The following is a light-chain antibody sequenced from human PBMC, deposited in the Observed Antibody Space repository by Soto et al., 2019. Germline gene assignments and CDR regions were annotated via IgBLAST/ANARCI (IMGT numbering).Light chain of an antibody. J-gene: IGKJ2*01. Sequence: EIVLTQSPGTLSLSPGERVTLSCRASQGVSSSYLAWYQQKPGQAPRLLIYGASSRATEIPDRFSGSRSGTGFSLTISRLEPEDFVVDDFHQYGSSPRHTFGRGTKLEIK. CDR3: HQYGSSPRHT. CDR1: QGVSSSY. V-gene: IGKV3-20*01. CDR2: GAS.